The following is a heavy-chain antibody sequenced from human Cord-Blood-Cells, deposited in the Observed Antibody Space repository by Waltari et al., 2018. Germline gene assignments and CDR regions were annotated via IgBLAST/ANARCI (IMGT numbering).Heavy chain of an antibody. D-gene: IGHD1-1*01. J-gene: IGHJ4*02. V-gene: IGHV1-2*02. CDR1: GYTFPAHS. CDR3: ASMEFDY. CDR2: INPNSGGT. Sequence: QVQPVQSGAEATKPGASVEVPCMASGYTFPAHSLHWVRQAPGQGLEWMGWINPNSGGTNYAQKFQGRVTMTRDTSISTAYMELSRLRSDDTAVYYCASMEFDYWGQGTLVTVSS.